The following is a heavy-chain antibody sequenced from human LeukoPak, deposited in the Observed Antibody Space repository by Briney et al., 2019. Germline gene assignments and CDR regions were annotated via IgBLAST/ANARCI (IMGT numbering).Heavy chain of an antibody. J-gene: IGHJ4*02. D-gene: IGHD5-24*01. CDR1: GGSISSGSYY. CDR3: AREWEMATLF. V-gene: IGHV4-61*02. Sequence: PSETLSLTCTVSGGSISSGSYYWSWIRQPAGKGLEWIGRIYTSGSINYNPSLKSRVTISVDTSKNQFSLKLSSVTAADTAVYYCAREWEMATLFWGQGTLVTVSS. CDR2: IYTSGSI.